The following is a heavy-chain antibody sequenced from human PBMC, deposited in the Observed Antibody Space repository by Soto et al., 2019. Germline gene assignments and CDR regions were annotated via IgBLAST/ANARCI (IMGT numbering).Heavy chain of an antibody. CDR1: GGPFSTYS. D-gene: IGHD2-21*01. J-gene: IGHJ3*02. CDR2: IIPMLGVR. V-gene: IGHV1-69*02. Sequence: QVQLVQSGAEVKKPGSSVKVSCKDSGGPFSTYSMFWVRQAPGQGLEWMGRIIPMLGVRNYAQRFQDRVTIIADKSTATVHMELSSLRSEDTALYYCTIGSWSGEVFDIWGQGTMVTVSS. CDR3: TIGSWSGEVFDI.